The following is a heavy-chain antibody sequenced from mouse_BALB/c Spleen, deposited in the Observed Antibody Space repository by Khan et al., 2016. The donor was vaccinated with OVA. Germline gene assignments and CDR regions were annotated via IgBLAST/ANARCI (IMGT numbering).Heavy chain of an antibody. Sequence: QIQLVQSGAELAKPGASVKMSCKTSGYTFTNYWMHWVKQRPGQGLEWIGYINPTTDYTEFNQKFKDKATLTADKSSSTAYMQLTSLTSEDSALYFCVDHGSSSAWFTYWGQGTRGSVAA. D-gene: IGHD1-1*01. J-gene: IGHJ3*01. CDR1: GYTFTNYW. CDR3: VDHGSSSAWFTY. CDR2: INPTTDYT. V-gene: IGHV1-7*01.